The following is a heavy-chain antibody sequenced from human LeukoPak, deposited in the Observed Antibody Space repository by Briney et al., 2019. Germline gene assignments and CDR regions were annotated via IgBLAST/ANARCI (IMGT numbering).Heavy chain of an antibody. V-gene: IGHV3-7*01. J-gene: IGHJ3*01. CDR3: ARQRGYRMTKDGFDV. CDR1: GFTFSSYW. CDR2: IKQDGSEK. D-gene: IGHD2-2*03. Sequence: GGSLRLSCAASGFTFSSYWMSWVRQAPGKGLEWVANIKQDGSEKYYVDSVKGRFTISRDNAKNSLYLQMNSLRAEDTAVYYCARQRGYRMTKDGFDVWGQGTMVTVSS.